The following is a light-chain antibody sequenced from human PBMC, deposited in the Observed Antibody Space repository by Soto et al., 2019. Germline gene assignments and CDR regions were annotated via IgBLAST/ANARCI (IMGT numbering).Light chain of an antibody. CDR2: SAS. V-gene: IGKV1-12*01. CDR3: QEGQSFPHT. J-gene: IGKJ3*01. Sequence: DIQMTQSPSSVSASVGARVTITSRASQDINRWLAWHQQKQGKAPNLLIFSASSLQSGVPSRFSGRRSGTDFALAITNLQPEDVATYSCQEGQSFPHTFGPGTQVDLK. CDR1: QDINRW.